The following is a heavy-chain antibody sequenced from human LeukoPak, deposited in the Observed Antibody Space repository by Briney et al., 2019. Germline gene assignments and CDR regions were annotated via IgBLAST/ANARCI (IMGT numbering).Heavy chain of an antibody. V-gene: IGHV4-39*07. D-gene: IGHD2-15*01. J-gene: IGHJ6*03. Sequence: SETLSLTCSVSGGSIRSGDHHWAWLRQPPGKGLEFIGSLDESGRPYYNRPLKSRVSISRDTSGKQFSLNLTSVTAADTAVYFCARDLGGYPFFMDVWGRGTTVIVSS. CDR3: ARDLGGYPFFMDV. CDR1: GGSIRSGDHH. CDR2: LDESGRP.